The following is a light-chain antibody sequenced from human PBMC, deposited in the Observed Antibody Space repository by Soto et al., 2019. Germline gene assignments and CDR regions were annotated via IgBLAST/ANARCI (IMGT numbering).Light chain of an antibody. CDR2: EVN. CDR3: SSYTSSSTLA. CDR1: SSDVGGYNY. J-gene: IGLJ3*02. Sequence: QSALTQPASVSGSPGQSITISCTGTSSDVGGYNYVSWYQQHPGKAPKLMIYEVNNRPSGVSNRFSGSKSGSTASLTISGLQAEDEADYYCSSYTSSSTLAFGGGTKVTVL. V-gene: IGLV2-14*01.